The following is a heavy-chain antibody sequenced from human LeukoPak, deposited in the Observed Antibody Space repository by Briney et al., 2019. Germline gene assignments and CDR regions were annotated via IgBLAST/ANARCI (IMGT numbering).Heavy chain of an antibody. V-gene: IGHV3-30*04. CDR2: ISYDGRNK. CDR1: GFTFSSYA. D-gene: IGHD1-26*01. Sequence: GGPQRLFCRASGFTFSSYAMHWVRQATGKGRERGAVISYDGRNKYYAASVKGRFTISRDNSKNTLYLQMNSLRAEDTAVYYCARPKREWELLGYFDYWGQGTLVTVSS. CDR3: ARPKREWELLGYFDY. J-gene: IGHJ4*02.